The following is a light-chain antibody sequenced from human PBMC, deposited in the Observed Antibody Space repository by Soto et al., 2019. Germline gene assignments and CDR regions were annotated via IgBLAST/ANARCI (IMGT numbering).Light chain of an antibody. Sequence: DIQMTQSPSTLSASVGDRVTITCRASQTIRNWLAWYQQKPGKAPNLLIYTASNLNSGGPSRFSGSGSGTEFTLAISSLQPDDFATYYCQQYDSYSGLTFGGGTKVEIK. V-gene: IGKV1-5*03. CDR2: TAS. J-gene: IGKJ4*01. CDR3: QQYDSYSGLT. CDR1: QTIRNW.